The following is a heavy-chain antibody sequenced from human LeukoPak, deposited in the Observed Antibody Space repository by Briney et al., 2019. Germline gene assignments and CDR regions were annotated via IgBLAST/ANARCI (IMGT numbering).Heavy chain of an antibody. Sequence: ASVKVSCQASGGTFSSYAISWVRQAPGQGLEWMGGIIPIFGTANYAQKFQGRVTITADKSTSTAYMELSSLRSEDTAVYYCAREQDLRELRPGERDYYYYYMDVWGKGTTVTVSS. J-gene: IGHJ6*03. CDR2: IIPIFGTA. CDR1: GGTFSSYA. V-gene: IGHV1-69*06. D-gene: IGHD1-26*01. CDR3: AREQDLRELRPGERDYYYYYMDV.